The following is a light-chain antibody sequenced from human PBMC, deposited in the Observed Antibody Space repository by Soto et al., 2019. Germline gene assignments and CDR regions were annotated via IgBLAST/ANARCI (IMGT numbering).Light chain of an antibody. CDR2: APS. CDR1: QGIGDD. V-gene: IGKV1-17*01. J-gene: IGKJ1*01. Sequence: DIQMPQSPSSLSASVGDRVIITCRASQGIGDDLGWYQQKPGKAPKRLIYAPSSLQSGVPPRFSGSGSGTDFTLTISSLQPDDFASYYCLQHNTYPWTFGPGTKVEVK. CDR3: LQHNTYPWT.